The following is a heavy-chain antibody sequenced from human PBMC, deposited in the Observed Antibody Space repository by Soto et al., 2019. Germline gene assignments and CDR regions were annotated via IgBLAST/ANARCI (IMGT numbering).Heavy chain of an antibody. CDR2: IYYSGST. D-gene: IGHD3-3*01. CDR3: ATRAADYNFWSGYYSYYYFMDV. Sequence: SETLSLTCTVSGGSISSYYWSWIRQPPGKGLGGIGYIYYSGSTNYNPSLKSRVTISVDTSKNQFSLKLSSVTAADTAVYYCATRAADYNFWSGYYSYYYFMDVWGKGTTVTVSS. J-gene: IGHJ6*03. CDR1: GGSISSYY. V-gene: IGHV4-59*08.